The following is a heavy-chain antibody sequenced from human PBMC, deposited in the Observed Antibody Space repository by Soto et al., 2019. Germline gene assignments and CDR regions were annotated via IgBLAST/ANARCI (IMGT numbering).Heavy chain of an antibody. Sequence: ASVKVSCRASGYTFTNNDVSGVRQATGQGLEWMGWMNPGSGGTGYAQKFQGRVTMTRDISIATAYMELNSLTSEDTAIYYCARMESFGSLNWFDPCGQGTLVTFSS. CDR1: GYTFTNND. J-gene: IGHJ5*02. D-gene: IGHD5-18*01. CDR2: MNPGSGGT. V-gene: IGHV1-8*02. CDR3: ARMESFGSLNWFDP.